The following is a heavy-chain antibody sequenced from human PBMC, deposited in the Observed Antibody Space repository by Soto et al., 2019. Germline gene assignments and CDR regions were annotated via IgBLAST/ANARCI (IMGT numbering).Heavy chain of an antibody. V-gene: IGHV4-39*01. CDR2: ISYSGST. CDR3: ARHNYGSGSTSFDY. CDR1: GGSISSDSYY. D-gene: IGHD3-10*01. J-gene: IGHJ4*02. Sequence: PSETLSLTCTVSGGSISSDSYYWGWIRQSPEKGLEWIASISYSGSTYYNPTLKSRLIISVDTSKSQFSLKLSPVTAADTVVYYCARHNYGSGSTSFDYSGQATLVTVSS.